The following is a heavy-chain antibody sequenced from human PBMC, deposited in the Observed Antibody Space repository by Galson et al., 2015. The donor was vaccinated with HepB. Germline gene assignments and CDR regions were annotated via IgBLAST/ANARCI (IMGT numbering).Heavy chain of an antibody. D-gene: IGHD7-27*01. V-gene: IGHV3-49*03. J-gene: IGHJ4*02. CDR3: TTPEITGAGVLPPEY. CDR2: IRSKAYGGTT. CDR1: GFTFGDYP. Sequence: SLRLSCAASGFTFGDYPMSWFRQAPGKGLEWVGFIRSKAYGGTTEYAASVKGRFTISRDDSKSIAYLQMNSLKTEDTAVYYCTTPEITGAGVLPPEYWGQGTLVTVSS.